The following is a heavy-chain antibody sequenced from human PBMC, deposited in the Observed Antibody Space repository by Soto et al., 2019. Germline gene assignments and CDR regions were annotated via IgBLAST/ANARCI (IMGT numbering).Heavy chain of an antibody. CDR1: GDTFSSYA. J-gene: IGHJ6*02. Sequence: QVQLVQSGAEVKKPGSSVKVSCKASGDTFSSYAISWVRQAPGQGLEWMGGIIPIFGTASYAQKFQGRVTITADESTSTAYMELSRLRSEDTAVYYCARDGSGYRSRASPMDVWGQGTTVTVSS. V-gene: IGHV1-69*01. D-gene: IGHD3-22*01. CDR3: ARDGSGYRSRASPMDV. CDR2: IIPIFGTA.